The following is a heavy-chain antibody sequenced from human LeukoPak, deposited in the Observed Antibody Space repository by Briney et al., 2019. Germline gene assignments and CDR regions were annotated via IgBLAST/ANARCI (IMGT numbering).Heavy chain of an antibody. CDR2: ISYDGSNK. CDR1: GFTFSSYA. Sequence: AGGSLRLSCAASGFTFSSYAMHWVRQAPGKGLEWVAVISYDGSNKYYADSVKGRFTISRDNSKNTLYLQMNSLRAEDTAVYYCARANRYCSGGSCYGPPAAFDIWGQGTMVTVSS. D-gene: IGHD2-15*01. J-gene: IGHJ3*02. CDR3: ARANRYCSGGSCYGPPAAFDI. V-gene: IGHV3-30-3*01.